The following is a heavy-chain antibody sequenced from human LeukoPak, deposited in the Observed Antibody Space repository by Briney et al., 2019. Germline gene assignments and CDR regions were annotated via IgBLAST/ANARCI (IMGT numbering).Heavy chain of an antibody. D-gene: IGHD6-19*01. CDR3: ARIAVAGTLYGMVV. Sequence: ASVKVSCKVSGRTFSSYAICCLRHAPGQRLEWMVRTIPILGIANCAQKFQGRVTITADKSTSRAYMELSSMRSEDTAVYYCARIAVAGTLYGMVVWGQGNTVTVSS. CDR1: GRTFSSYA. J-gene: IGHJ6*02. CDR2: TIPILGIA. V-gene: IGHV1-69*04.